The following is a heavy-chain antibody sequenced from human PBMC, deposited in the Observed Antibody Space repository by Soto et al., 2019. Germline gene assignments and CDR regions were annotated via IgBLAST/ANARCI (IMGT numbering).Heavy chain of an antibody. D-gene: IGHD3-16*01. J-gene: IGHJ4*02. CDR1: GGSISSYY. V-gene: IGHV4-59*04. Sequence: SETLSLTCTVSGGSISSYYWSWIRQPPGKGLEWIGYIYYRRNTYYNSSLRSRVTLSVDTSKNQFSLRLSSVTAADTAVYYCARHGHWAPLDDWGQGTLVTVSS. CDR3: ARHGHWAPLDD. CDR2: IYYRRNT.